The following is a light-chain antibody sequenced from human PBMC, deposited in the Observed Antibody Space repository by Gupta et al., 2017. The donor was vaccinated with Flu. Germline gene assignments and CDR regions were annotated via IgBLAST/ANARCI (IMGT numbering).Light chain of an antibody. CDR3: QQYNNWPPRYT. Sequence: RATRSCRASQSGSSNLAWYQQKPGQAPRLRIYGASTRATGIPARFSGSGSGTEFTFTISSLQSEDFAVYYCQQYNNWPPRYTFGQGTKLEIK. CDR1: QSGSSN. CDR2: GAS. J-gene: IGKJ2*01. V-gene: IGKV3-15*01.